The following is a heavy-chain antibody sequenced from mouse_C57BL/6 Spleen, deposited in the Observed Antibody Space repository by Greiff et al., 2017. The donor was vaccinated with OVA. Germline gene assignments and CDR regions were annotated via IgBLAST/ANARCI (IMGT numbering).Heavy chain of an antibody. D-gene: IGHD3-1*01. J-gene: IGHJ3*01. V-gene: IGHV1-26*01. Sequence: VQLQESGPELVKPGASVKISCKASGYTFTDYYMNWVKQSHGKSLEWIGDINPNNGGTSYNQKFKGKATLTVDKSSSTAYMELRSLTSEDSAVYCSARSGLRFAYWGQGTLVTVSA. CDR1: GYTFTDYY. CDR3: ARSGLRFAY. CDR2: INPNNGGT.